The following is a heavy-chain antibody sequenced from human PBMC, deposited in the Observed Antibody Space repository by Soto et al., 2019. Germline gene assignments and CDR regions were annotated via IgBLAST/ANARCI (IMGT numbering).Heavy chain of an antibody. CDR3: ARDPSEGRVGNWFES. V-gene: IGHV3-21*06. CDR2: ISSSTSYV. J-gene: IGHJ5*01. CDR1: GFTFSRYG. D-gene: IGHD2-2*01. Sequence: GGSLRLSCVASGFTFSRYGMNWLRQAPGKGLEWVASISSSTSYVYYADSVKGRFSTSRDNAKNILYLEVYALRTEDTAVYYCARDPSEGRVGNWFESWGQGTLVTVSS.